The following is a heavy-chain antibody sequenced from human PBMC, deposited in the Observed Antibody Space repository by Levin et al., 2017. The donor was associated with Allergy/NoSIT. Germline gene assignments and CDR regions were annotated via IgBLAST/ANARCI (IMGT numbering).Heavy chain of an antibody. V-gene: IGHV3-9*01. D-gene: IGHD3-10*01. CDR1: GFTFDDYA. J-gene: IGHJ3*02. Sequence: SPKISCAASGFTFDDYAMHWVRQAPGKGLEWVSGISWNSGSIGYADSVKGRFTISRDNAKNSLYLQMNSLRTQDTALYYCARDNIGLPDAFDIWGQGTMVIVSS. CDR2: ISWNSGSI. CDR3: ARDNIGLPDAFDI.